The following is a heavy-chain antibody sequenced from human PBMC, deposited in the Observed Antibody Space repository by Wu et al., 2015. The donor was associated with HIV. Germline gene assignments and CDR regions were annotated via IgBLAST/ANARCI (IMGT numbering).Heavy chain of an antibody. D-gene: IGHD2-2*01. CDR1: GYTFTSYY. CDR3: ARDPGIVVVPAAEGAFDI. CDR2: INPSGGST. J-gene: IGHJ3*02. Sequence: QVQLVQSGAEVKKPGASVKVSCKASGYTFTSYYMHWVRQAPRQGLEWMGIINPSGGSTSYAQKFQGRVTMTRDTSTSTVYMELSSLRSEDTAVYYCARDPGIVVVPAAEGAFDIWGQGTMVTVSS. V-gene: IGHV1-46*03.